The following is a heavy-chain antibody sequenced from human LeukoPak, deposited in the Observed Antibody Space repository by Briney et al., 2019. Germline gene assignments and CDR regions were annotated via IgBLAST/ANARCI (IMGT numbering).Heavy chain of an antibody. CDR2: IYYSGST. D-gene: IGHD2-15*01. V-gene: IGHV4-30-4*01. Sequence: PSETLSLTCTVSGGSISSGDYYWSWIRQLPGKGLEWIGYIYYSGSTYYNLSLKSRVTISVDTSKNQFSLKLSSVTAADTAVYYCARSSVVVEGVFDIWGQGTMVTVSS. CDR1: GGSISSGDYY. J-gene: IGHJ3*02. CDR3: ARSSVVVEGVFDI.